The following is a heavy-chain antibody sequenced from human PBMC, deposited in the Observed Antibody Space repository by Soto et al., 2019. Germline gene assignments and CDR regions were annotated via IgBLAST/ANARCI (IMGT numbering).Heavy chain of an antibody. Sequence: TLSLTCTVSGGSISSGNYYWSWISQPPGKGLEWIGFMSYSGTTSYNASLKSRVTISVDTSKSQFSLNSVTPEDTAVYYCARDGGIALTTFDFWGQGSLVTVSS. D-gene: IGHD4-17*01. V-gene: IGHV4-30-4*01. CDR2: MSYSGTT. CDR1: GGSISSGNYY. J-gene: IGHJ4*02. CDR3: ARDGGIALTTFDF.